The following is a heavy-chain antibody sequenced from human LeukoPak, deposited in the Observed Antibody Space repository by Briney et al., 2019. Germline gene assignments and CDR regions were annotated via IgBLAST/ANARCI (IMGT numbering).Heavy chain of an antibody. CDR3: AKRMGSTPFYPNFDY. CDR2: ISGSGGST. J-gene: IGHJ4*02. V-gene: IGHV3-23*01. D-gene: IGHD2-15*01. CDR1: GFTFSSYA. Sequence: GGSLRLSCAASGFTFSSYAMSWVRQAPGKGLEWVSAISGSGGSTYYADSVKGRFTISRDNSKNTLYLQMNSLRAEDTAVYYCAKRMGSTPFYPNFDYWGQGTLVTVSS.